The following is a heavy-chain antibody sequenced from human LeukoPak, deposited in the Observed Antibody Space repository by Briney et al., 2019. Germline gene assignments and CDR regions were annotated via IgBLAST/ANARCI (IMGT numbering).Heavy chain of an antibody. D-gene: IGHD6-6*01. CDR2: ISGSGGST. CDR1: GFTFSSYA. J-gene: IGHJ4*02. Sequence: GGSLRLSCAASGFTFSSYAMSWVRQAPGKGLEWVSAISGSGGSTYYADSVKGRFTISRDNSKNTLYLQMNSLRAEDTAVYYCAREGGYSSSEGWDYWGQGTLVTVSS. CDR3: AREGGYSSSEGWDY. V-gene: IGHV3-23*01.